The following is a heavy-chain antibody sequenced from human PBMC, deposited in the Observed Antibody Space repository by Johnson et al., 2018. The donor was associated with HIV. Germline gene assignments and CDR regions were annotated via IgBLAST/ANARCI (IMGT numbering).Heavy chain of an antibody. CDR3: ARDSGKWSGVRFAFDI. Sequence: VQLVESGGGVVQPGRSLRLSCAASGFTFSSYAMHWVRQAPGKGLEWVAVISYDGNNKYYADSVKGRFTISRDNSNNTLFLQMNSLRAEDTAVYYCARDSGKWSGVRFAFDIWGQGTMVTVSS. D-gene: IGHD3-10*01. V-gene: IGHV3-30-3*01. CDR1: GFTFSSYA. J-gene: IGHJ3*02. CDR2: ISYDGNNK.